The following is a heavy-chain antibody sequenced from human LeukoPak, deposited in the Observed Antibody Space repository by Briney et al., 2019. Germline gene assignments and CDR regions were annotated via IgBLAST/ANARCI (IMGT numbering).Heavy chain of an antibody. J-gene: IGHJ4*02. CDR2: IYYSGST. D-gene: IGHD6-13*01. CDR3: ARGIAAAGTDY. V-gene: IGHV4-59*01. Sequence: SETLSLTCTVSGRSISSYYWSWIRQPPGKGLEWIGYIYYSGSTNYNPSLKSRVTISVDTSKNQFSLKLSSVTAADTAVYYCARGIAAAGTDYWGQGTLVTVSS. CDR1: GRSISSYY.